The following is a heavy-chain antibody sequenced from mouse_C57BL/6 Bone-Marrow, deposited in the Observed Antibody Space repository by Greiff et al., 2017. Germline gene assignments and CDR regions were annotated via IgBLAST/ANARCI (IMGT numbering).Heavy chain of an antibody. D-gene: IGHD2-13*01. Sequence: QVHVKQSGAELVRPGTSVKVSCKASGYAFTNYLIEWVKQRPGQGLEWIGVINPGSGGTNYNEKFKGKATLTADKSYSTAYMQLSSLTSEDSAVYFCARVGDSWFAYWGQGTLVTVSA. CDR2: INPGSGGT. CDR3: ARVGDSWFAY. CDR1: GYAFTNYL. V-gene: IGHV1-54*01. J-gene: IGHJ3*01.